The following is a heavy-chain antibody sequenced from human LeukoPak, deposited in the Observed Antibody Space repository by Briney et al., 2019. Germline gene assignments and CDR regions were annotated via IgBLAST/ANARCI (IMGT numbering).Heavy chain of an antibody. CDR2: ISSSGSTI. CDR1: GFTFSDYY. CDR3: ARVVDYYGSGSEPHFDI. V-gene: IGHV3-11*01. Sequence: PGGSLRLSCVASGFTFSDYYMSWIRQAPGKGLEWVSYISSSGSTIYYADSVKGRFTISRDNAKNSLYLQMNSLRAEDTAVYYCARVVDYYGSGSEPHFDIWGQGTMVTVSS. J-gene: IGHJ3*02. D-gene: IGHD3-10*01.